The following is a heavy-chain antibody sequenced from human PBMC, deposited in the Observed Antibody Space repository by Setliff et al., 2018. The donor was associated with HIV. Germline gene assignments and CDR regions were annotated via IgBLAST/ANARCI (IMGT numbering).Heavy chain of an antibody. Sequence: ASVKVSCKASGYTFTNYYMHWVRQAPGQGLEWMGWINPNSGGTNYAQKFQGRVTMTTDTSTSTAYMELRSLRSDDTAVYYCARDYCSSTTCEDYFDYWGQGTLVTVSS. J-gene: IGHJ4*02. CDR1: GYTFTNYY. V-gene: IGHV1-2*02. D-gene: IGHD2-2*01. CDR3: ARDYCSSTTCEDYFDY. CDR2: INPNSGGT.